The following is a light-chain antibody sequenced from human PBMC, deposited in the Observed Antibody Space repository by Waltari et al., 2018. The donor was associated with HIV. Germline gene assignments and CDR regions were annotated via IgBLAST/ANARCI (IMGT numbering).Light chain of an antibody. CDR2: GNK. CDR3: QSYDSSLSGSVV. J-gene: IGLJ2*01. V-gene: IGLV1-40*01. Sequence: QSVLTQPPSVSGAPGQRVTISCTGSSANIGARYDVHWYQQLPGTAPKLLIYGNKYRPSGVPDRFSGSKSGTSASLAITGLQAEDEADYYCQSYDSSLSGSVVFGGGTKVTVL. CDR1: SANIGARYD.